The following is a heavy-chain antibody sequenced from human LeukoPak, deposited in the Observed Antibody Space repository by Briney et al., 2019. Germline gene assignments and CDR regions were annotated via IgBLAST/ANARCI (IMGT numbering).Heavy chain of an antibody. Sequence: ASVEVSCKASGYTFTGYYMHWVRQAPGQGLEWMGRIDPNSGGTNFAQKFQGRVTMTRDTSISTAYMELSRLRSDDTAVYHCARDRSGYGMDVWGQGTTVTVSS. D-gene: IGHD3-3*01. CDR3: ARDRSGYGMDV. V-gene: IGHV1-2*06. J-gene: IGHJ6*02. CDR1: GYTFTGYY. CDR2: IDPNSGGT.